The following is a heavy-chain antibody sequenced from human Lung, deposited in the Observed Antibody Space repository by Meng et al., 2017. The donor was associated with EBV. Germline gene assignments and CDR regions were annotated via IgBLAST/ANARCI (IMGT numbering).Heavy chain of an antibody. Sequence: QVHRVQPWPEGQKPGTPMRVSCKASGYTFTGYAMHWVRQTPGQSLEWMGWINAGDGTTKYSQKFQGRITIIRDTSASTVYMELNSLRSEDTAVYYCARWYYGSGPFDLWGQGTLVTVSS. CDR3: ARWYYGSGPFDL. CDR2: INAGDGTT. D-gene: IGHD3-10*01. J-gene: IGHJ5*02. V-gene: IGHV1-3*01. CDR1: GYTFTGYA.